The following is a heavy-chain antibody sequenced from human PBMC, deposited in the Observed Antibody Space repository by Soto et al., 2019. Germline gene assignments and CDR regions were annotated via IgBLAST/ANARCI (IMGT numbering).Heavy chain of an antibody. D-gene: IGHD3-16*01. J-gene: IGHJ6*02. CDR2: ITSSGFNT. CDR3: ARRSPFGYGMDV. Sequence: EVQLVESGGGLVQPGGSLRLSCAASGFTFSSYAMPWVRQAPGKGLEYVSAITSSGFNTDYASSVKGRFTISRDNSKNTLYLQMGSLRAEDMAVYYCARRSPFGYGMDVWGPGTTFTVSS. V-gene: IGHV3-64*01. CDR1: GFTFSSYA.